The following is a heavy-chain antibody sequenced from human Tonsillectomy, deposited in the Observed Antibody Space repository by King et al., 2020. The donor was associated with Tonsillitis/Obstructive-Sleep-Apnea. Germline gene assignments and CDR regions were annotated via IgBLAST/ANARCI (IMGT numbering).Heavy chain of an antibody. Sequence: QLVQSGAEVKKPGASVKVSCKASGYTFTIYYMHWVRQAPVQGLECMGIINPSGVSTRNAQKFQGIVTMTRDTSTSTVYMELSSLRSEDTAVYYCCTIFGVVIMHDYWGQGTLVTVSS. V-gene: IGHV1-46*01. D-gene: IGHD3-3*01. J-gene: IGHJ4*02. CDR2: INPSGVST. CDR3: CTIFGVVIMHDY. CDR1: GYTFTIYY.